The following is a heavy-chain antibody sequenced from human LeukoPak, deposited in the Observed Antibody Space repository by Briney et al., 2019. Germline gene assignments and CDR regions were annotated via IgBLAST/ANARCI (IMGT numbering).Heavy chain of an antibody. CDR3: ARTLGATTYNWFHP. J-gene: IGHJ5*02. CDR1: GYSFTSYW. CDR2: IYPGDSDT. V-gene: IGHV5-51*01. D-gene: IGHD1-26*01. Sequence: KDGESLKISCKGSGYSFTSYWIGWVRQMPGKGLEWMGIIYPGDSDTRYSPSFQGQVTISADKSISTAYLQWSSLKASDTSLYYCARTLGATTYNWFHPWGQGTLVTVSS.